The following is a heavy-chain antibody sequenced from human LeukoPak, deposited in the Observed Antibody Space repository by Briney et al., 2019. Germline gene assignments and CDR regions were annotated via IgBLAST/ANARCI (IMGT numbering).Heavy chain of an antibody. D-gene: IGHD3-3*01. J-gene: IGHJ4*02. Sequence: GASVKVSCKASGYTFTSYGINWVRQAPGQGLEWMGWISAYNGNTNYAQKLQGRVTMTTDTSTSTAYMELRSLRSDDTAVYYCAREGYVNYDFWSGSDTYDYWGQGTLVTVSS. CDR1: GYTFTSYG. CDR3: AREGYVNYDFWSGSDTYDY. CDR2: ISAYNGNT. V-gene: IGHV1-18*01.